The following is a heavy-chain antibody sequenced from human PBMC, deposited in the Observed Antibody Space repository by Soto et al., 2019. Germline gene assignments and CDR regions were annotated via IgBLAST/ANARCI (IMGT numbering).Heavy chain of an antibody. V-gene: IGHV3-15*07. CDR3: TPGARQVAAKGY. D-gene: IGHD2-15*01. J-gene: IGHJ4*02. CDR1: GFTFSNAW. CDR2: IKSKTDGGKT. Sequence: EVQLVESGGGLVKPGGSLRLSCAASGFTFSNAWMNWVRQAPGKGLEWVGRIKSKTDGGKTDYAAPVKGRFTISRDDSKNTLYLQMNSPKTEDTAVYYCTPGARQVAAKGYWGQGTLVTVSS.